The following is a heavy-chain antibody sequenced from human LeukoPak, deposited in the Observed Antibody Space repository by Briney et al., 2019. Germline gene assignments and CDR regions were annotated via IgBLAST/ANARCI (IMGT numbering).Heavy chain of an antibody. CDR2: ISAYNGNT. V-gene: IGHV1-18*04. Sequence: ASVKVSCKASGYSFTSNYMHWVRQAPGQGLEWMGWISAYNGNTNYAQKLQGRVTMTTDTSTSTAYMDLMNLRSDDTAVYYCARGGYYGSGSFPDYWGQGTLVTVSS. J-gene: IGHJ4*02. D-gene: IGHD3-10*01. CDR1: GYSFTSNY. CDR3: ARGGYYGSGSFPDY.